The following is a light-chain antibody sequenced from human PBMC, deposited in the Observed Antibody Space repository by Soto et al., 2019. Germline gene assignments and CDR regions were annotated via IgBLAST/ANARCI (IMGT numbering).Light chain of an antibody. V-gene: IGKV1-27*01. CDR3: QNYNSAPPLS. CDR2: AAS. CDR1: QGIRNY. Sequence: DIQMTQSPSSLSASVGDRVTITCRASQGIRNYVAWNQQKPGKVPNLLIYAASTLQSGVPSRFSGSGSGTDFTLTISSLQPEDFATYYCQNYNSAPPLSFGGGTKVEIK. J-gene: IGKJ4*01.